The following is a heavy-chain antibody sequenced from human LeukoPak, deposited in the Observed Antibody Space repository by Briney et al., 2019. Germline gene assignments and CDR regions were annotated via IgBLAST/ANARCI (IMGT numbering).Heavy chain of an antibody. V-gene: IGHV4-38-2*02. Sequence: SETLSLTCTVSGYSISSGYYWGWIRQPPGKGLEWIGSIYHSGSTYYNPSLKSRVTISVDTSKNQFSLKLSSVTAADTAVYYCARGLGGSRSNWFDPWGQGTLVTVSS. D-gene: IGHD3-16*01. CDR1: GYSISSGYY. CDR2: IYHSGST. J-gene: IGHJ5*02. CDR3: ARGLGGSRSNWFDP.